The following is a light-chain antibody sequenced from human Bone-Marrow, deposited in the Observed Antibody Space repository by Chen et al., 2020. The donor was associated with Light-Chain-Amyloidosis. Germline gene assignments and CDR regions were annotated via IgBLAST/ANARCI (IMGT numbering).Light chain of an antibody. CDR3: SSFTSSSSYV. J-gene: IGLJ1*01. Sequence: QSALTQPASVSGPPGPPITISCTGTSGDVETYNYVSWYQQHPGKAPKVMIYTVSNRPPGVSNRFSGTKSGNTASLTISGLQAEDEADYYCSSFTSSSSYVFGPGTKVTVL. CDR1: SGDVETYNY. V-gene: IGLV2-14*01. CDR2: TVS.